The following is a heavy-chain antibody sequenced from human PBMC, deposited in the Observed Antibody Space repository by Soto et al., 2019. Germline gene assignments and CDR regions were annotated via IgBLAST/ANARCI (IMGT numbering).Heavy chain of an antibody. J-gene: IGHJ2*01. CDR1: DGSISTRDYY. D-gene: IGHD5-12*01. Sequence: QRQLPESGPGLVKPSETLSLTCSVSDGSISTRDYYWGWIRQPPGKGLEWIARLSSGLCTYYSPSIKSRVTVRENTSKNQIRLRLTSVTAADTAVYYCVRHFAGYSDYERFWYFDLWGRGTLVTVSS. CDR2: LSSGLCT. CDR3: VRHFAGYSDYERFWYFDL. V-gene: IGHV4-39*01.